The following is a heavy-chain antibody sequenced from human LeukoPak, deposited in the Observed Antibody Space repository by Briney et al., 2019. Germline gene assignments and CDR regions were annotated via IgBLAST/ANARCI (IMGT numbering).Heavy chain of an antibody. Sequence: GGSLRLSCAASGFTFSGYWMHWVRQAPGKGLVWVSRINTDGSSTNYADSVKGRFTISRDNAKNTLHLQMNSLRAEDTAVYYCAKDPSSGAYLTGYFEGPMVDYWGQGTLVTVSS. CDR2: INTDGSST. D-gene: IGHD3-9*01. CDR3: AKDPSSGAYLTGYFEGPMVDY. CDR1: GFTFSGYW. V-gene: IGHV3-74*01. J-gene: IGHJ4*02.